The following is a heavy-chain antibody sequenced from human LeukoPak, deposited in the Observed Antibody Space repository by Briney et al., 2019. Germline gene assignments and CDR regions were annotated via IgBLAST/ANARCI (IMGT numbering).Heavy chain of an antibody. CDR1: GYTFTSYG. J-gene: IGHJ4*02. CDR3: ARDPDHGDYFDY. Sequence: ASVKVSCKASGYTFTSYGISWVRQAPGQGLEWMGWISAYNGNTNYAQKLQGRVTMTTDTSTSTAYMELSSLRSEDTAVYYCARDPDHGDYFDYWGQGTLVTVSS. CDR2: ISAYNGNT. V-gene: IGHV1-18*01. D-gene: IGHD4-17*01.